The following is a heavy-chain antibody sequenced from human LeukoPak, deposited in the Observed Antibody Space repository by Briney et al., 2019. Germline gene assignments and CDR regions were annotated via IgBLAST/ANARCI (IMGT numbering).Heavy chain of an antibody. Sequence: PGGSLKTLCAASGFIFSSYAMSWVRQAPGKGLEWVSTISGSGGSTYYADSVKGRFAISRDNSKNTVYLQMNSLRAEDTAVYYCAKDRSCINDVWHGDFAYWGQASLVTVSS. J-gene: IGHJ4*02. CDR1: GFIFSSYA. D-gene: IGHD2-8*01. V-gene: IGHV3-23*01. CDR2: ISGSGGST. CDR3: AKDRSCINDVWHGDFAY.